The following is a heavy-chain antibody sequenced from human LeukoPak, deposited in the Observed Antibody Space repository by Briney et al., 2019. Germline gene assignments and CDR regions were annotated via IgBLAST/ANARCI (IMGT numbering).Heavy chain of an antibody. J-gene: IGHJ4*01. CDR3: ARVMEASSVYYNYIDC. V-gene: IGHV4-59*01. CDR2: IYYSGST. Sequence: PSETLSLTCTVSGGSISSYYWSWIRQPPGKGLEWIGYIYYSGSTNYNPSLKSRVTISVDTSKSQFSLKLSSVTAADTAVYYCARVMEASSVYYNYIDCWGHGTLVTVSS. CDR1: GGSISSYY. D-gene: IGHD3-22*01.